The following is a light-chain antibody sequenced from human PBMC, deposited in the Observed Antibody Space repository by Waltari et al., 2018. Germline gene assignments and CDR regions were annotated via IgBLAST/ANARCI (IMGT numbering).Light chain of an antibody. CDR2: KDR. Sequence: SYELTQPPSVSVSPGQTARIPCSGDALPQPYSSWYPQKPGQAPVLVIYKDRERPSGIPERFSGSSSGTTVTLTISGVQAEDEADYYCQSADSSGTYVVFGGGTKLTVL. CDR1: ALPQPY. J-gene: IGLJ2*01. CDR3: QSADSSGTYVV. V-gene: IGLV3-25*03.